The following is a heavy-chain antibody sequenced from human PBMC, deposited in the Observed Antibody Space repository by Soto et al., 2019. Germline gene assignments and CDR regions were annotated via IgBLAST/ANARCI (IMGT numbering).Heavy chain of an antibody. V-gene: IGHV4-30-2*01. CDR2: IYRTGNT. CDR1: GDYMTSGDYS. CDR3: ARGDYQYSIDY. D-gene: IGHD2-2*01. J-gene: IGHJ4*02. Sequence: SETMSLTCTVSGDYMTSGDYSWSWIRQPPGKGLEWLGYIYRTGNTHYSPSLKSRVSISQDRSKNQFSLELTSVTAADTAVYYCARGDYQYSIDYWGQGTLVTVSS.